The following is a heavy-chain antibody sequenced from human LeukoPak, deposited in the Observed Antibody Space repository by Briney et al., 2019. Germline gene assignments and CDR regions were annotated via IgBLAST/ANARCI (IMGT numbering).Heavy chain of an antibody. CDR1: GYTISSGYY. CDR2: IYHSGST. D-gene: IGHD5-24*01. Sequence: SETLSLTCTVSGYTISSGYYWGWIRPPPGKGLEWIGSIYHSGSTYYNPSLKSRVTISVDTSKNQFSLKLSSVTAADTAVYYCATSGDGYNPLWYWGQGTLVTVSP. CDR3: ATSGDGYNPLWY. J-gene: IGHJ4*02. V-gene: IGHV4-38-2*02.